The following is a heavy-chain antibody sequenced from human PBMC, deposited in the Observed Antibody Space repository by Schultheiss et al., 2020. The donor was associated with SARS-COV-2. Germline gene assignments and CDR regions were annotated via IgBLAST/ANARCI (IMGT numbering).Heavy chain of an antibody. Sequence: SETLSLTCAVYGGSFSGLEWIGEINHSGSTNYNPSLKSRVTISVDTSKNQFSLQLNSVTPEDTAVYYCARAEVGRNGYCSGGSCPAPGGMDVWGQGTTVTVSS. J-gene: IGHJ6*02. CDR3: ARAEVGRNGYCSGGSCPAPGGMDV. CDR1: GGSFSG. CDR2: INHSGST. V-gene: IGHV4-34*01. D-gene: IGHD2-15*01.